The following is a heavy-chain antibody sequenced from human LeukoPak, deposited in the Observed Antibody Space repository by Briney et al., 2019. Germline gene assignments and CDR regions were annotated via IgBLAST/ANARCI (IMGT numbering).Heavy chain of an antibody. CDR1: GGSISSGGYY. J-gene: IGHJ4*02. CDR3: AKSRLGTDTSTVHSFAY. D-gene: IGHD4-11*01. V-gene: IGHV4-31*03. CDR2: IYYSGST. Sequence: SETLSLTCTVSGGSISSGGYYWSWIRQHPGKGLEWIGYIYYSGSTFHNPSLKSRVTISVDTSKDQVSLKLTSVTAADTAVYYCAKSRLGTDTSTVHSFAYWGQGILVTVSS.